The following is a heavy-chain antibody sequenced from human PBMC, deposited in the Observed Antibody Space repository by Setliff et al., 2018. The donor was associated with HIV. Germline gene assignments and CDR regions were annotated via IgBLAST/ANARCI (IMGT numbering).Heavy chain of an antibody. CDR3: AREIYGGNSRPFDY. J-gene: IGHJ4*02. Sequence: KTSETLSLTCTVSGGSITGYFWNWIRQSPGKGLEWIGYIYYNGNTNYNPTLNSRGTISVDTSKNQFSLKLTSVTAADTAVYYCAREIYGGNSRPFDYWGQGTLVTAPQ. V-gene: IGHV4-59*01. CDR2: IYYNGNT. D-gene: IGHD4-17*01. CDR1: GGSITGYF.